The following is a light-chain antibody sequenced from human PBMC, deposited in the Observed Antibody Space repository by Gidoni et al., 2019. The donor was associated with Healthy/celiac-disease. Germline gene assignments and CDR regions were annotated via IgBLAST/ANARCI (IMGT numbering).Light chain of an antibody. CDR2: GAS. Sequence: DIVLTQSPATLSVSPGERATLSCRASQSVRSNLAWYQQKPGQAPRRHIDGASTRATGIPARCSGSGSGTEFTITSSSLQSEDFAVDYCQQYNNGPQTFXQXTKVEIK. CDR3: QQYNNGPQT. CDR1: QSVRSN. J-gene: IGKJ1*01. V-gene: IGKV3-15*01.